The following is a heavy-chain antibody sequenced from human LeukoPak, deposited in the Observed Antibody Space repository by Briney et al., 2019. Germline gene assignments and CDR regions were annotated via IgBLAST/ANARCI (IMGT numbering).Heavy chain of an antibody. CDR1: GGSISSYY. CDR3: ARVLVGATLVPAFDI. Sequence: SETLSLTCTISGGSISSYYWSWIRQPPGKGLEWIGYIYYTGSTNHNPSLKSRVTISVDTSKNQFSLKLSSVTAADTAVYYCARVLVGATLVPAFDIWGQGTMVTVSS. CDR2: IYYTGST. D-gene: IGHD1-26*01. V-gene: IGHV4-59*01. J-gene: IGHJ3*02.